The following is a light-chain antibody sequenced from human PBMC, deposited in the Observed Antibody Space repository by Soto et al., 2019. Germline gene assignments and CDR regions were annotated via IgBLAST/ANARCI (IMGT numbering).Light chain of an antibody. CDR1: QSISSW. CDR3: QQYNSYWT. CDR2: DAS. Sequence: DIRMTQSPSTLSASVGDRVTITFRASQSISSWLAWYQQKPGKAPKLLIYDASSLESGVPSRFSGSGSGTEFTLTISSLQPDDFATEYCQQYNSYWTFGQGTKVEIK. V-gene: IGKV1-5*01. J-gene: IGKJ1*01.